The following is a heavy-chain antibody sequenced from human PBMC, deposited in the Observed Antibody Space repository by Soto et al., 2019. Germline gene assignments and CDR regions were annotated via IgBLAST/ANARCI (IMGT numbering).Heavy chain of an antibody. V-gene: IGHV4-59*01. CDR2: IYHSGST. CDR1: GGSFSDYY. D-gene: IGHD4-17*01. Sequence: SETLSLTCTVSGGSFSDYYWSWIRQPPGKGLEWIGQIYHSGSTNYNPSLKSRVTISIDTSKNQFSLKLSSVTAADTAVYYCGRHTETTLFFDYWGQGILVTVSS. J-gene: IGHJ4*02. CDR3: GRHTETTLFFDY.